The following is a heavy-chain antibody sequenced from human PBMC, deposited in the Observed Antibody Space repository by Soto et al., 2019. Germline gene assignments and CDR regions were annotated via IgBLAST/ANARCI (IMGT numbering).Heavy chain of an antibody. Sequence: EVQLLESGGGLVQPGGSLRLSCAASGFSFTTFAMSWVRQAPGQGLEWVSFMTGTGATIYYADSVNGRFTISRDNSKNTVFLQLNSLRSDDTAVYHCVRAPHNNRFKFFHWGQGTRVSVSS. D-gene: IGHD1-1*01. V-gene: IGHV3-23*01. CDR1: GFSFTTFA. CDR3: VRAPHNNRFKFFH. CDR2: MTGTGATI. J-gene: IGHJ4*02.